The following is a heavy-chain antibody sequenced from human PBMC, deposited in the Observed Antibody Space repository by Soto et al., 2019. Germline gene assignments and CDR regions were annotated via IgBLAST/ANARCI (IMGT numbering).Heavy chain of an antibody. D-gene: IGHD5-18*01. CDR2: ISSSSSTI. V-gene: IGHV3-48*02. CDR3: ARPRGYSYVLPDY. Sequence: EVQLVESGGVMVQPGGSLRLSCAASGFTFSTYNMNWVRQAPGNGLEWVSYISSSSSTIYYADSMKGRFTISRDNAKNSMYLQMHSLRDEDTAVYYCARPRGYSYVLPDYWGQGTLVTVSS. J-gene: IGHJ4*02. CDR1: GFTFSTYN.